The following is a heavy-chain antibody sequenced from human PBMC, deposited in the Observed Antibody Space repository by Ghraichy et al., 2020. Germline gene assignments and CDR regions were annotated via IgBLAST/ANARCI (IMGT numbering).Heavy chain of an antibody. CDR1: GGSISSYY. CDR3: ARVLRGYIKAFDI. D-gene: IGHD6-13*01. Sequence: SETLSLTCTVSGGSISSYYWSWIRQPPGKGLEWIGYIYYSGSTNYNPSLKSRVTISVDTSKNQFSLKLSSVTAADTAVYYCARVLRGYIKAFDIWGQGTMVTVSS. J-gene: IGHJ3*02. CDR2: IYYSGST. V-gene: IGHV4-59*01.